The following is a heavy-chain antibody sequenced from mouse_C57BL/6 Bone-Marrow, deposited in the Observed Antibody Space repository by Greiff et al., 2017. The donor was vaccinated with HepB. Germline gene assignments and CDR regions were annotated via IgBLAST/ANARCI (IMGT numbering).Heavy chain of an antibody. CDR1: GFTFSNYW. Sequence: EVKVEESGGGLVQPGGSMKLSCVASGFTFSNYWMNWVRQAPEKGLEWVAQIRFKSDNYATHYAESVRGRFTISRDDSKSSVYLQMNNLRAEDTGIYYCINDYGGFAYWGQGTLVTVSA. CDR3: INDYGGFAY. J-gene: IGHJ3*01. D-gene: IGHD2-4*01. V-gene: IGHV6-3*01. CDR2: IRFKSDNYAT.